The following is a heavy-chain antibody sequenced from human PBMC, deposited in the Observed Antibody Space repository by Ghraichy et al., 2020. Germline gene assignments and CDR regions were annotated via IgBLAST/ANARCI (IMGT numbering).Heavy chain of an antibody. J-gene: IGHJ6*03. D-gene: IGHD6-6*01. CDR2: IYYIGST. Sequence: SIYYIGSTNYNPSLKSRVTISVDTSQTQFSLKLSSVTAADTAVYYCARVGESTQIVVPGGWYYYYYYMDVWG. CDR3: ARVGESTQIVVPGGWYYYYYYMDV. V-gene: IGHV4-59*01.